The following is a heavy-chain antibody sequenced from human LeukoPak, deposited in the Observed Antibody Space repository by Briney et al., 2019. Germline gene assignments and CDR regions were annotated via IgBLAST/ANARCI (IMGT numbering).Heavy chain of an antibody. J-gene: IGHJ4*02. CDR2: ISYDGSNK. CDR3: ARVRDIVVVPAALHHIDY. Sequence: PGGSLRLSCAASGFTFSSYAMHWVRQAPGKGLEWVAVISYDGSNKYYADSVKGRFTISRDNSKNTLYLQMNSLRAEDTAVYYCARVRDIVVVPAALHHIDYWGQGTLVTVSS. V-gene: IGHV3-30-3*01. D-gene: IGHD2-2*01. CDR1: GFTFSSYA.